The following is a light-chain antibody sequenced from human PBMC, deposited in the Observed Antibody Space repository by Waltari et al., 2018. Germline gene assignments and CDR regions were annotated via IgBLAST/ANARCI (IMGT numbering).Light chain of an antibody. CDR3: SSRTNSITWV. CDR2: DVT. Sequence: QSALTQPASVPGSPGQSITISCTATSSDFGANKYVSWYQQHPGKAPQVVIYDVTERPSGVSNRFSGSKSGSTASLTISGLQTEDEAGYYCSSRTNSITWVFGGGTKVTVL. J-gene: IGLJ3*02. CDR1: SSDFGANKY. V-gene: IGLV2-14*03.